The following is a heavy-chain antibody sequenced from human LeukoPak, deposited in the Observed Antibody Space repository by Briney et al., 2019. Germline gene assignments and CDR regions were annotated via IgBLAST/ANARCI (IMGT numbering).Heavy chain of an antibody. Sequence: ASVKVSCKASGGTFSSYAISWVRQAPGQGLEWMGGIIPIFGTANYAQKFQGRVTITADEPTSTAYMELSSLRSEDTAVYYCASSVGATRRYDYWGQGTLVTVSS. CDR3: ASSVGATRRYDY. D-gene: IGHD1-26*01. J-gene: IGHJ4*02. V-gene: IGHV1-69*13. CDR2: IIPIFGTA. CDR1: GGTFSSYA.